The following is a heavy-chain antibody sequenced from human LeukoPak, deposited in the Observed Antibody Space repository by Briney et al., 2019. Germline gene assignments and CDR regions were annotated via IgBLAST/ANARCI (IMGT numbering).Heavy chain of an antibody. V-gene: IGHV3-53*01. Sequence: GGSLRLSCVASGFTVSSKYMSWVRQAPGKGLEWVSVIYSGGSTYYGESVKGRFTISRDNSKDTVYLQMNALRAEDSAVYYCARGTVWRLGSYGLDVWGQGTTVTVSS. CDR3: ARGTVWRLGSYGLDV. D-gene: IGHD3-16*01. CDR2: IYSGGST. CDR1: GFTVSSKY. J-gene: IGHJ6*02.